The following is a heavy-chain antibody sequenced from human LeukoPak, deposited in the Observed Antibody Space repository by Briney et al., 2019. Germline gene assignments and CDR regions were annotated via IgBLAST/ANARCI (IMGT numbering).Heavy chain of an antibody. CDR3: ARVGGIVGASNRYYYYYMDV. CDR2: ISSSSSYI. CDR1: GFTFSSYS. V-gene: IGHV3-21*04. J-gene: IGHJ6*03. D-gene: IGHD1-26*01. Sequence: GGSLRLSCAASGFTFSSYSMNWVRQAPGKGLEWVSFISSSSSYIYYADSVKGRFTISRDNAKNSLYLQMTSLRAEDTALYYCARVGGIVGASNRYYYYYMDVWGKGTTVTVSS.